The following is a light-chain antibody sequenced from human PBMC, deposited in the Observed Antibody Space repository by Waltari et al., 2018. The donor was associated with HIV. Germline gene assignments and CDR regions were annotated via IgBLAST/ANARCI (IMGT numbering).Light chain of an antibody. V-gene: IGKV1-39*01. CDR1: QNISSY. CDR2: AAS. J-gene: IGKJ4*01. Sequence: DIQMTQCPSCLSASVGDRVTIPCRASQNISSYLSWYQQKPGKGPNLLIYAASSLQSGSPSRFSGSGSGTNFTLTISSLQPEDFATYYCQQTYSTHTTFGGGSKVEIK. CDR3: QQTYSTHTT.